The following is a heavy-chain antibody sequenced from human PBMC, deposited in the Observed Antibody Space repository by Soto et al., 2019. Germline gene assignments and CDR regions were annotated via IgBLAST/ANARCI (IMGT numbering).Heavy chain of an antibody. CDR2: IHYSGGS. D-gene: IGHD5-18*01. Sequence: SETLSLTCTVSGVSITSYYWNWIRQIPERGLEWIGFIHYSGGSKFNPSLKSRLSMSVDTSKNQYSLRLNFLTAADTAIYYCARWGYTAGIRPPAFDVWGQGAMVTVSS. V-gene: IGHV4-59*08. CDR1: GVSITSYY. J-gene: IGHJ3*01. CDR3: ARWGYTAGIRPPAFDV.